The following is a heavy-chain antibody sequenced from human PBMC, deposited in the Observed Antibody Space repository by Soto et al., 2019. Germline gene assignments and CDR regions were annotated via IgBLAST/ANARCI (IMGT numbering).Heavy chain of an antibody. J-gene: IGHJ4*02. V-gene: IGHV4-39*01. CDR3: ARKATARYADYYFDY. D-gene: IGHD4-17*01. CDR1: GDSISSSSYY. CDR2: TYYSGVT. Sequence: PSETLSLTCTVSGDSISSSSYYWGWVRQPPGKGLEWIGSTYYSGVTYYNPSLKSRVSISVATSKKQFSLVLSSVTAADTALYFCARKATARYADYYFDYWGQGTLVTVSS.